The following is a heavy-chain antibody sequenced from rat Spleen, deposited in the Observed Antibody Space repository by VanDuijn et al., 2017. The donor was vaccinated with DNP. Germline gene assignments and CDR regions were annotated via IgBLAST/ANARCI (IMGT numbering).Heavy chain of an antibody. V-gene: IGHV5-31*01. J-gene: IGHJ2*01. Sequence: EVRLVESGGDLVQPGRSLKLSCVASRFTFNNFWMTWFRQVPGKGLDWVASITSSGDNTLYPDSVKGRFTISRDNAKSTLYLQINSLRSEDMATYYCARHVLPLRVWDYWGQGVMVTVSS. D-gene: IGHD1-4*01. CDR2: ITSSGDNT. CDR3: ARHVLPLRVWDY. CDR1: RFTFNNFW.